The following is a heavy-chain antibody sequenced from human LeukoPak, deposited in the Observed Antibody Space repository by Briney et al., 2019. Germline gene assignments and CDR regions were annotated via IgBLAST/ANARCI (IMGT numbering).Heavy chain of an antibody. CDR3: ARDLRSYSSGWEPLDY. D-gene: IGHD6-19*01. J-gene: IGHJ4*02. CDR2: INPSGVTT. Sequence: ASVKVSCKASGNTFTSYYIHWVRLAPGQGLEWMGIINPSGVTTSYAQKFQGRLTMTRDMATRTVYMELSSLRSEDTAVYYCARDLRSYSSGWEPLDYWGQGTLVTVSS. CDR1: GNTFTSYY. V-gene: IGHV1-46*01.